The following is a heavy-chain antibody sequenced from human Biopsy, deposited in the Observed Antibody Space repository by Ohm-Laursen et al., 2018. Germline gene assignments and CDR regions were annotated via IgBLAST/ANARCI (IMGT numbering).Heavy chain of an antibody. V-gene: IGHV4-4*08. CDR1: GGSLNNHY. D-gene: IGHD6-19*01. CDR3: ARTPGKAVAGRFLDL. Sequence: SETLSLTCSVSGGSLNNHYWSWIRQSPGKGLEWLAYIYSSGRTNYNPSLNSRIIVSVDPSKNQLSLKVTSVTATDTAVYYCARTPGKAVAGRFLDLWGRGTLVTVSS. J-gene: IGHJ2*01. CDR2: IYSSGRT.